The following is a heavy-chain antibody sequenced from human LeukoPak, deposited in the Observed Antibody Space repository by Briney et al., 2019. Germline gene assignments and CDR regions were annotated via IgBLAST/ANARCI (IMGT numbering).Heavy chain of an antibody. J-gene: IGHJ4*02. V-gene: IGHV4-34*01. CDR2: INHSGST. CDR1: GGSFSGYY. D-gene: IGHD5-18*01. CDR3: ARGGDTADY. Sequence: SETLSLTCAVYGGSFSGYYWSWIRQPPGKGLEWIGEINHSGSTNYNPSLKSRVTISVDTSKNQFSLKLSSVTAAGTAVYYCARGGDTADYWGQGTLVTVSS.